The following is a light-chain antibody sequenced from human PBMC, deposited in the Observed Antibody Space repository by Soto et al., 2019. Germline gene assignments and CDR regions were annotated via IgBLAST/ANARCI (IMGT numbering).Light chain of an antibody. J-gene: IGKJ4*01. Sequence: ERVMTQAPATLSVSPGERATLSCRASQSVSSDLAWYQQKPGQGPRLLVYGAFNRATGVPARFSGSGSGTEFTLTNSSLQSEDFAVYYCQQYNNWPLTFGGGNKVEIK. CDR2: GAF. V-gene: IGKV3-15*01. CDR3: QQYNNWPLT. CDR1: QSVSSD.